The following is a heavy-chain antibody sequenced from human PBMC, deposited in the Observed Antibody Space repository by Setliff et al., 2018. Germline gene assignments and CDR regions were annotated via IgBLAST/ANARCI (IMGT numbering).Heavy chain of an antibody. CDR1: GGSISSSSYY. D-gene: IGHD3-10*01. V-gene: IGHV4-39*07. CDR2: VYFSGYT. CDR3: ARVDFTMLQGVLGQ. Sequence: KPSETLSLTCTVSGGSISSSSYYWGWIRQPPGKGLEWLGSVYFSGYTYYNPSLSGRVTISIDTSKNQFSLRLTSATAADTAVYYCARVDFTMLQGVLGQWGQGTLVTVSS. J-gene: IGHJ1*01.